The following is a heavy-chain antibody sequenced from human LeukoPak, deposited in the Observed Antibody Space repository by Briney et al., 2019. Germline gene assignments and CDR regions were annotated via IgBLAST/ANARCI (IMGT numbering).Heavy chain of an antibody. V-gene: IGHV1-8*02. Sequence: ASVKVSCKASGYTFTGYYMHWVRQAPGQGLEWMGWMNPNSGNTGYAQKFQGRVTMTRNTSISTAYMELSRLRSDDTAVYYCARASWITFMDVWGKGTTVTISS. CDR3: ARASWITFMDV. CDR1: GYTFTGYY. D-gene: IGHD5-12*01. CDR2: MNPNSGNT. J-gene: IGHJ6*03.